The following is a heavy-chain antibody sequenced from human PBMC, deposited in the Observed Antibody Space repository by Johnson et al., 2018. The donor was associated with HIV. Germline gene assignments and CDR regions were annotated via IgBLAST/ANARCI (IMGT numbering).Heavy chain of an antibody. D-gene: IGHD3-10*01. V-gene: IGHV3-13*01. CDR2: IGTAGDT. CDR3: ARDSRIGTMVLLSDAFDI. J-gene: IGHJ3*02. CDR1: GFTFSSYD. Sequence: VQLVESGGGVVQPGGSLRLSCAASGFTFSSYDMHWVRQATGKGLEWVSGIGTAGDTYYPGSVKGRFTISRENAKNSLHLQMNSLRAGDTALYYCARDSRIGTMVLLSDAFDIWGQGTMVTVSS.